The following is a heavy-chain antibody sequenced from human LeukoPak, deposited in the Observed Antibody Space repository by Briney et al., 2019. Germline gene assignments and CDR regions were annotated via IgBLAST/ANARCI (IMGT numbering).Heavy chain of an antibody. V-gene: IGHV4-30-2*01. CDR2: IYHSGST. CDR1: GGSISSGGYS. D-gene: IGHD5-24*01. Sequence: TLSLTCAVSGGSISSGGYSWSWIRQPPGKGLEWIGYIYHSGSTYYNPSLKSRVTISVDRSKNQFSLKLSSVTAADTAVYYCARKEMAYDYWGQGTLVTVSS. J-gene: IGHJ4*02. CDR3: ARKEMAYDY.